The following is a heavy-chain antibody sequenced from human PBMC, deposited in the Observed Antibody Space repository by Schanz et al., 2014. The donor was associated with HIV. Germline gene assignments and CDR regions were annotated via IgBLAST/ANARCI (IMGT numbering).Heavy chain of an antibody. CDR3: ARDLYDFWSGTQYYLEY. D-gene: IGHD3-3*01. CDR1: GFNFRTYG. Sequence: QGQLVESGGGVVQPGRSLRLSWAGSGFNFRTYGLHWVRQSPGKGPEGVAAISYDGSNKYYAESVKGLFTISRDNSKNTLYLEMNSLRPEDTAVYYCARDLYDFWSGTQYYLEYWGQGTLVTVSS. J-gene: IGHJ4*02. V-gene: IGHV3-30*19. CDR2: ISYDGSNK.